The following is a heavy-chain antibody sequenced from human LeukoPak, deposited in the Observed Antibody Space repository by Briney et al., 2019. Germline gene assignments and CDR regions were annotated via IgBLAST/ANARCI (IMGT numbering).Heavy chain of an antibody. D-gene: IGHD2-2*01. CDR2: MNPNRGNT. J-gene: IGHJ6*03. CDR3: ARGSVGYCSSTSWYVVCYMDV. CDR1: GYTYTSYG. Sequence: ASVKVSCKASGYTYTSYGISWVRQAPGQGLEWMGGMNPNRGNTGYAQKVQGRVTMTRNTSISPAYMEMSNRTSEDTAVYYCARGSVGYCSSTSWYVVCYMDVWGKGTTVTVSS. V-gene: IGHV1-8*02.